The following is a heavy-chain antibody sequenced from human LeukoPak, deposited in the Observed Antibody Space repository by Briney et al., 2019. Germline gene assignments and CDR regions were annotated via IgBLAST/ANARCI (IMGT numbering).Heavy chain of an antibody. V-gene: IGHV1-46*01. J-gene: IGHJ2*01. Sequence: ASVKVSCKASGYTFTTYNIRWVRPTPGQGLEWVGMIIPSVGRTNYAQKFQGRVTMTRDTSASTLYMELSSLRSEGTAVYYCAREGYCGGRRCYSGGNFDLWGRGTLVTVSS. CDR3: AREGYCGGRRCYSGGNFDL. CDR2: IIPSVGRT. CDR1: GYTFTTYN. D-gene: IGHD2-15*01.